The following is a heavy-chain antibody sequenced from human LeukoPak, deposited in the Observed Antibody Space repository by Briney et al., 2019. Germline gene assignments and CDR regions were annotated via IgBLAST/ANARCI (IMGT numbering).Heavy chain of an antibody. D-gene: IGHD6-6*01. CDR3: AKGQLVPVY. CDR2: ISGSGSST. V-gene: IGHV3-23*01. J-gene: IGHJ4*02. CDR1: GFTFSSYA. Sequence: GGSLRLSCAASGFTFSSYAMSWVRQAPGRGLEWVSGISGSGSSTYYADSVNGRFTISRDYSKNTLYLQMSSLRAEDTAVYYCAKGQLVPVYWGQGTLVTVSS.